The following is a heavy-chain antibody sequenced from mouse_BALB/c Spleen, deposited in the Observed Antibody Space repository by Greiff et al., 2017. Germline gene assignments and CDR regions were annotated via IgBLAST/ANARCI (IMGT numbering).Heavy chain of an antibody. CDR1: GFTFSSYT. CDR3: TRDHGYDRGFAY. CDR2: ISSGGSYT. J-gene: IGHJ3*01. D-gene: IGHD2-2*01. V-gene: IGHV5-6-4*01. Sequence: VQRVESGGGLVKPGGSLKLSCAASGFTFSSYTMSWVRQTPEKRLEWVATISSGGSYTYYPDSVKGRFTISRDNAKNTLYLQMSSLKSEDTAMYYCTRDHGYDRGFAYWGQGTLVTVSA.